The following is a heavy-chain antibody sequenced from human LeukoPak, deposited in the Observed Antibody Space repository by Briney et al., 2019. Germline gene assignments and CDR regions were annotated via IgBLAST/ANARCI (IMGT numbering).Heavy chain of an antibody. J-gene: IGHJ4*02. V-gene: IGHV3-48*01. CDR1: GFTFSSYS. CDR3: ASGGLIFGVVIPPMY. CDR2: ISSSSSTI. Sequence: PGGSLRLSCAASGFTFSSYSMNWVRQAPGKGLEWVPYISSSSSTIYYADSVKGRFTISRDNAKNSLYLQMNSLRAEDTAVYYCASGGLIFGVVIPPMYWGQGTLVTVSS. D-gene: IGHD3-3*01.